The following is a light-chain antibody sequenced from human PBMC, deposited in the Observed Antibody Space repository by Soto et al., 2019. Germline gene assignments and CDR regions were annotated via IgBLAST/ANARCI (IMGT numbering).Light chain of an antibody. J-gene: IGKJ2*01. Sequence: EIVLTQSPGTLSLSPGERATLSCRASQSVSSNYLAWYQQKPGQAPRLLIYGASARATGIPDRFSGSASGTDFTLIISRLDPDDSAVYYCQQYHDSPMNTFGQGTKLQIK. CDR2: GAS. V-gene: IGKV3-20*01. CDR1: QSVSSNY. CDR3: QQYHDSPMNT.